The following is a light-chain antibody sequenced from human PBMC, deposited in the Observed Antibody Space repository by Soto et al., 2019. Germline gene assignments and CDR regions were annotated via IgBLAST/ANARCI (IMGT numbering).Light chain of an antibody. CDR1: QSVSSSY. J-gene: IGKJ4*01. CDR2: GAS. V-gene: IGKV3-20*01. CDR3: QQYGSSPIT. Sequence: ELVLTQSPGTLSLSPGARATLSCRASQSVSSSYLDWYQQKPGQAPRLLIYGASSWAAGIPDRFSGSGSGTDFTVNISRLEPEDFAVYYCQQYGSSPITFGGGTKVLIK.